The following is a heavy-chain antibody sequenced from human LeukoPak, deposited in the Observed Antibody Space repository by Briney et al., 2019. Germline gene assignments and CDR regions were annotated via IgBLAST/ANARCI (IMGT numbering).Heavy chain of an antibody. CDR2: IYASGST. Sequence: KPSETLSLTCTVSGGSISSYYWSWIRQPAGNGLEWIGRIYASGSTNYNPSLISRVTLSLDTSKNLFSLKLSSVTAADTAVYYCARVGAVGYYYYYYMDVWGKGTTVTVSS. D-gene: IGHD6-19*01. CDR3: ARVGAVGYYYYYYMDV. CDR1: GGSISSYY. J-gene: IGHJ6*03. V-gene: IGHV4-4*07.